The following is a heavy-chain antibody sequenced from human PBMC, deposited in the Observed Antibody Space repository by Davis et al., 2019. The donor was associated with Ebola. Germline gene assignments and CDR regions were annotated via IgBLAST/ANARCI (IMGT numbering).Heavy chain of an antibody. CDR2: ISSSGSTI. CDR3: ARHSSGWYSPTY. J-gene: IGHJ4*02. Sequence: PGGSLRLSCAASGFAFSSYGMNWVRQAPGKGLEWVSYISSSGSTIYHADSVEGRFTISRDNAKNSLYLQMNSLRDEDTAVYYCARHSSGWYSPTYWGQGTLVTVSS. D-gene: IGHD6-19*01. V-gene: IGHV3-48*02. CDR1: GFAFSSYG.